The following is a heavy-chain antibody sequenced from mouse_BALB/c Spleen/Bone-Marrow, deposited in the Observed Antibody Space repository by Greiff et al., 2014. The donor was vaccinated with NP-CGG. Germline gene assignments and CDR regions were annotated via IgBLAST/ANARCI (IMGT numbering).Heavy chain of an antibody. J-gene: IGHJ4*01. CDR3: ARENYYGSSYPMDY. CDR2: INPDSSTI. Sequence: EVMLVESGGGLVQPGGSLKVSCAASGFDFSRYWMSWVRQAPGKGLEWIGEINPDSSTINYTPSLKDKFIISRDNAKNTLYLQMSKVRSEDTALYYCARENYYGSSYPMDYWGQGTSVTVSS. V-gene: IGHV4-1*02. D-gene: IGHD1-1*01. CDR1: GFDFSRYW.